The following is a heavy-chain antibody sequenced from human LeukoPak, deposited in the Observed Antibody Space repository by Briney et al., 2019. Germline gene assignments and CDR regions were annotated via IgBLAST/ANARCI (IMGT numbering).Heavy chain of an antibody. D-gene: IGHD6-19*01. CDR2: IIPIFGTA. CDR1: GGTFSSYA. J-gene: IGHJ4*02. Sequence: SVKVSCKASGGTFSSYAISWVRQAPGQGLEWMGGIIPIFGTANYAQKFQGRVTITADESTSTAYMELSSLRSDDTAVYYCARDGYSSGWFTNWGQGTLVTVSS. V-gene: IGHV1-69*13. CDR3: ARDGYSSGWFTN.